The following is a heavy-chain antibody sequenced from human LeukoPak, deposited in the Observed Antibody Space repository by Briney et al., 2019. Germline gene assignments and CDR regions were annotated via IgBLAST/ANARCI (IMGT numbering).Heavy chain of an antibody. CDR3: AKDRGVSTITRKVDCFDY. Sequence: GGSLRLSCAASGFTFSSYAMSWVPQAPGKGLEWVSSITGSSGYTYYADSVKGRFTISRDNSKNKLYLQMNSLRVEDTAVYYCAKDRGVSTITRKVDCFDYWGQGTLVTVSS. D-gene: IGHD5/OR15-5a*01. CDR2: ITGSSGYT. CDR1: GFTFSSYA. J-gene: IGHJ4*02. V-gene: IGHV3-23*01.